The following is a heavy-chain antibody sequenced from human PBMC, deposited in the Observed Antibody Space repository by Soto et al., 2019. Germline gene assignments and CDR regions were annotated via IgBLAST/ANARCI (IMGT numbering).Heavy chain of an antibody. CDR2: IIPIFGTA. J-gene: IGHJ6*02. D-gene: IGHD2-2*01. V-gene: IGHV1-69*01. CDR3: ASRADIVVVPAAIPPGVLDMNYYYYGMDV. CDR1: GGTFCSYA. Sequence: QVQLVQSGAEVKKPGSSVKVSCKASGGTFCSYAISWVRQAPGQGLEWMGGIIPIFGTANYAQKFEGRVTITADESTSTANMELSSQRSEDKAVYYCASRADIVVVPAAIPPGVLDMNYYYYGMDVWGQGTTVTVSS.